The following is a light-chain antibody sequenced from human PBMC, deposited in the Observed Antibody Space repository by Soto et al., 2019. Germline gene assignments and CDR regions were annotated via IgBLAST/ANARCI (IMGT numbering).Light chain of an antibody. CDR3: QQRSNWLYT. CDR2: DTS. Sequence: EIVLTQSPAILSLSPGERATLSCRASQSVSSYLAWYQQKPGQTPRLFIYDTSNRATGIPARFSGSGSGTDFTLTISSLEPEDFAVYYCQQRSNWLYTFGQGTKLEIK. V-gene: IGKV3-11*01. J-gene: IGKJ2*01. CDR1: QSVSSY.